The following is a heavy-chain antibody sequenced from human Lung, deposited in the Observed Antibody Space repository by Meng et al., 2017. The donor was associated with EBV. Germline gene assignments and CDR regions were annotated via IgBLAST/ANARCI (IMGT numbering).Heavy chain of an antibody. CDR2: INHSGST. V-gene: IGHV4-34*01. J-gene: IGHJ5*02. D-gene: IGHD4-17*01. Sequence: VELQQGGAGLVKPAETLSLTCPVYGWSFSGYYWSWIRQPPGKGLEWIGEINHSGSTNYNPSLKSRVTISVDTSKNQFSLKLSSVTAADMAVYYCARGFVKYTVTRVGNWFDPWGQGTLVTVSS. CDR1: GWSFSGYY. CDR3: ARGFVKYTVTRVGNWFDP.